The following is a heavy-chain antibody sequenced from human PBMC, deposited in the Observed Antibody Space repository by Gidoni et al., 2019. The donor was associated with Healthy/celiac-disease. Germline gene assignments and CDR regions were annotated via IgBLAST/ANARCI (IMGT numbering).Heavy chain of an antibody. CDR1: GGTFSSYA. Sequence: QVQLVQSGAEVKQPGSSVQVSCKASGGTFSSYAISWVRQAPGQGLEWMGGIIPILGTANYAQKFQGRVTITADESTSTAYMELSSLRSEDTAVYYCARGAVAGTGWFDPWGQGTLVTVSS. J-gene: IGHJ5*02. CDR3: ARGAVAGTGWFDP. V-gene: IGHV1-69*01. CDR2: IIPILGTA. D-gene: IGHD6-19*01.